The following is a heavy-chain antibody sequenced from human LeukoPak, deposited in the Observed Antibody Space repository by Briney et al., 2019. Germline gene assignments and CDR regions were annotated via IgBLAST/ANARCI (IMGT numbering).Heavy chain of an antibody. D-gene: IGHD3-10*01. V-gene: IGHV1-8*01. CDR3: ARERLGSGSYYDAFDI. J-gene: IGHJ3*02. Sequence: ASVKVSCKASGYTFTSYDINWVRQATGQGLGWMGWMNPNSGNTGYAQKFQGRVTMTRNTSISTAYMELSSLRSEDTAVYYCARERLGSGSYYDAFDIWGQGTMVTVSS. CDR1: GYTFTSYD. CDR2: MNPNSGNT.